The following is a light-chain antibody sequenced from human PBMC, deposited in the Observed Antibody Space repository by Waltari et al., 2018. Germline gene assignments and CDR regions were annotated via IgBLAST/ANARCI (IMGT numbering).Light chain of an antibody. Sequence: DIVMTQSPDSLAVSLGERATINCRSSQSVLYSSNNMNYLAWYQEKPGQPPKLLIYWASTRDSGVPDRFSGSGSGTDFTLTISSLQAEDVAVYYCQQYYSTPRTFGQGTKVEIK. J-gene: IGKJ1*01. CDR2: WAS. CDR3: QQYYSTPRT. V-gene: IGKV4-1*01. CDR1: QSVLYSSNNMNY.